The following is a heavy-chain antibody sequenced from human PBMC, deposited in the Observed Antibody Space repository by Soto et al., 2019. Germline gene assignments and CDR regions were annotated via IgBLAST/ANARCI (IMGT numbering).Heavy chain of an antibody. CDR2: IYYSGST. D-gene: IGHD2-15*01. CDR1: GGSVSSGSYY. J-gene: IGHJ6*02. CDR3: ARAVYCSGGSCYVYYYGMDV. V-gene: IGHV4-61*01. Sequence: SETLSLTCTVSGGSVSSGSYYWSWIRQPPGKGMEWIGYIYYSGSTNYNPSLKSRVTISVDTSKNQFSLKLSSVTAADTAVYYCARAVYCSGGSCYVYYYGMDVWGQGTTVTVSS.